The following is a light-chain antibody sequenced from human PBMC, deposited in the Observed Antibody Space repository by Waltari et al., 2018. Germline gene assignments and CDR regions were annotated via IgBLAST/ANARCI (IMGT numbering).Light chain of an antibody. J-gene: IGKJ1*01. CDR2: GAS. CDR1: QSVSRD. V-gene: IGKV3-20*01. Sequence: ELVLTQSPGPLSSSPGERVTLSCRASQSVSRDLAWNPPKPGQAPRLLIFGASNRATRIPHRFSGSGSETDLSLTISGLGPEDFAVYYCPHYVRLPATFGRGTKVEIK. CDR3: PHYVRLPAT.